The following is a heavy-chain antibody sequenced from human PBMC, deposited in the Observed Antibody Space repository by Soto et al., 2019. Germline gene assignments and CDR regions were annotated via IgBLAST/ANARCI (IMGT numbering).Heavy chain of an antibody. CDR1: GFTFSSSG. CDR2: ISYDGSNK. J-gene: IGHJ4*02. V-gene: IGHV3-30*18. CDR3: AKHSSGYYSY. Sequence: GSLRLSCAASGFTFSSSGMHWVRQAPGKGLEWVAVISYDGSNKYYADSVKGRFTISRDNSKNTLYLQMNSLRAEDTAVYYCAKHSSGYYSYWGQGTLVTASS. D-gene: IGHD3-22*01.